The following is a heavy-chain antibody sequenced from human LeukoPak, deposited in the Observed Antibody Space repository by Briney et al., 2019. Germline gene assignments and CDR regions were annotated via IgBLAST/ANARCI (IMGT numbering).Heavy chain of an antibody. CDR1: GGTFSGYD. J-gene: IGHJ4*02. CDR3: ARSPAIAVADTDFDY. D-gene: IGHD6-19*01. CDR2: INHSGST. V-gene: IGHV4-34*01. Sequence: PWETLSLTCAVSGGTFSGYDWSWIRQPPGKGLEWIGDINHSGSTNYNASLKSRVTISVGASKNQFSLKLISVTAADTAVYYCARSPAIAVADTDFDYWGQGTLVTVST.